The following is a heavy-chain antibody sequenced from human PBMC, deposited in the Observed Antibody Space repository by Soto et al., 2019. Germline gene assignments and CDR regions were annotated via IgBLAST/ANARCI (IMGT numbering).Heavy chain of an antibody. Sequence: ASVKVSCKASGYTFTSYGISWVRQAPGQGLEWMGWISAYNGNTNYAQKLQGRVTMTTDTSTSTAYMELRSLRSDDTAVYYCARIHYDILTGYYNVDPWGQGTLVTVSS. CDR2: ISAYNGNT. CDR1: GYTFTSYG. CDR3: ARIHYDILTGYYNVDP. V-gene: IGHV1-18*01. D-gene: IGHD3-9*01. J-gene: IGHJ5*02.